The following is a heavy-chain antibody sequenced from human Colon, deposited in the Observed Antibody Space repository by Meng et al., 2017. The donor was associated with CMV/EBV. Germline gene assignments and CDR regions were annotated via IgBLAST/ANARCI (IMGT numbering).Heavy chain of an antibody. J-gene: IGHJ4*02. V-gene: IGHV4-4*07. CDR2: VYISGNT. D-gene: IGHD3-10*01. CDR3: ARDSNLSGLAY. CDR1: VASITSYN. Sequence: LRESGPGLAKSSETLSLNGTVSVASITSYNWRWLRQPAGKGLEWSGRVYISGNTNYNPSLKSRVTMSIDTSKNQLSLNIRSVTAADTAVYYCARDSNLSGLAYWGQGTLVTVSS.